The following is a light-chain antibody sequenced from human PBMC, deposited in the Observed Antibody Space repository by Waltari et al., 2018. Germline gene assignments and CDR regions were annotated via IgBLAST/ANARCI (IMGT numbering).Light chain of an antibody. Sequence: QSVLTQPPSVSAAPGQEVAISSPCDGFNIGNTPASGYQQFPGTAPKLLIYDNNKRPSGIPDRFPVSKSGTSATLCTTGLQTGDEADYYCGTWDISFTGCVFGGGTRVTVL. J-gene: IGLJ3*02. CDR2: DNN. V-gene: IGLV1-51*01. CDR3: GTWDISFTGCV. CDR1: GFNIGNTP.